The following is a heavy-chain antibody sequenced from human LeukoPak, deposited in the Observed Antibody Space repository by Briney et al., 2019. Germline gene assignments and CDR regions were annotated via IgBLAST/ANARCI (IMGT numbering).Heavy chain of an antibody. V-gene: IGHV3-21*01. CDR3: ARNLGNSRPGS. J-gene: IGHJ5*02. CDR1: GFTFSSYA. D-gene: IGHD1/OR15-1a*01. CDR2: ISSSSSYI. Sequence: GGSLRLSCAASGFTFSSYAMNWVRQAPGKGLEWVSSISSSSSYIYYADSVKGRFTISRDNAKNSLYLQMSSLRAEDTAVYYCARNLGNSRPGSWGQGTLVTVSS.